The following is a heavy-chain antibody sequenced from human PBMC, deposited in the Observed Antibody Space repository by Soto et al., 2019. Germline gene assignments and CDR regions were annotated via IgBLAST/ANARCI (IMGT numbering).Heavy chain of an antibody. CDR1: GFTFSSYA. Sequence: EVQLLESGGGLVQPGGSLRLSCAASGFTFSSYAVSWVRQAPGKGLEWVSAISGSGGSTYYADSVKGRFTISRDNSKNTLYLQMNSLRAEDTAVYYCALSATYYDFWSGYYTESYGMDVWGQGTTVTVSS. J-gene: IGHJ6*02. CDR3: ALSATYYDFWSGYYTESYGMDV. V-gene: IGHV3-23*01. D-gene: IGHD3-3*01. CDR2: ISGSGGST.